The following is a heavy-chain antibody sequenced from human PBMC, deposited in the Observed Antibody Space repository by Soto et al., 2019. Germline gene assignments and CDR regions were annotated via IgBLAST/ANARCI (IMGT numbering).Heavy chain of an antibody. V-gene: IGHV1-46*04. J-gene: IGHJ4*02. CDR2: INPSARSA. Sequence: GASVKVSCKASGYTFTNYYLHWVRQAPGQGLEWVGMINPSARSASYAQKLRGRLTMDRDTSTTTVYMELSRLTFEDTAVYFCARENSAANGVLEHWGQGTLVTVSS. CDR1: GYTFTNYY. D-gene: IGHD2-15*01. CDR3: ARENSAANGVLEH.